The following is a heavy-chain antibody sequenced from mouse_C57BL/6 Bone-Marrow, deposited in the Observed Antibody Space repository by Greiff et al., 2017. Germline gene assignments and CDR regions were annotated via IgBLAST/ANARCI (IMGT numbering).Heavy chain of an antibody. Sequence: VQGVESGPELVKPGASVTISCTASGYAFSSSWMHWVKQRPGKGLEWVGRIYPGDGDTNYNGKFKSKATLTADTSSSTAYMQLSSLSSEDSAVYFCARSEYYAMDYWGQGTSVTVSS. V-gene: IGHV1-82*01. CDR3: ARSEYYAMDY. J-gene: IGHJ4*01. CDR2: IYPGDGDT. CDR1: GYAFSSSW.